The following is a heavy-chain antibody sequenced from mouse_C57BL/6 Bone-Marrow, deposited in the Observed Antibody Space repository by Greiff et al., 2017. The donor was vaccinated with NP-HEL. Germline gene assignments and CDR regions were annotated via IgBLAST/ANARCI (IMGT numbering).Heavy chain of an antibody. V-gene: IGHV1-82*01. CDR3: ARAGGGLWFAY. Sequence: QVQLKESGPELVKPGASVKISCKASGYAFSSSWMNWVKQRPGKGLEWIGRIYPGDGDTNYNGKFKGKATLTADKSSSTAYMQLSSLTSEDSAVYFCARAGGGLWFAYWGQGTLVTVSA. CDR2: IYPGDGDT. D-gene: IGHD6-1*01. CDR1: GYAFSSSW. J-gene: IGHJ3*01.